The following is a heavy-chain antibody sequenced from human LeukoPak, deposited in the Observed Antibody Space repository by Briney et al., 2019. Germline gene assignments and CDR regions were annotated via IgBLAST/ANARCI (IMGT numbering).Heavy chain of an antibody. CDR3: ARDLCRDGYCGGDLVGAAFDI. J-gene: IGHJ3*02. V-gene: IGHV4-59*12. Sequence: PSETLSLTCAVYGGSFSGYYWSWIRQPPGKGLEWIGYIYYTGSSNYNPSLKSRVTISIDTSKNQFSLKLSSVTAADTAVYYCARDLCRDGYCGGDLVGAAFDIWGQGTMVTVSS. CDR2: IYYTGSS. D-gene: IGHD2-21*02. CDR1: GGSFSGYY.